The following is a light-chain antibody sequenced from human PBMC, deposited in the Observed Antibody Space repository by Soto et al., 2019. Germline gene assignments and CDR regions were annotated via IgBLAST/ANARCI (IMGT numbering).Light chain of an antibody. Sequence: QSVVTQPPSVSGAPGQRVTISCTGSSSNIGTGHDVHWYQQRPGTAPKLLIFGSSNRPSGVPVRDRFSGSESDTSAYLAITSLQAEDEGDDYCQSCDSALDGPFVFGAGTKLTVL. CDR1: SSNIGTGHD. CDR3: QSCDSALDGPFV. V-gene: IGLV1-40*01. CDR2: GSS. J-gene: IGLJ1*01.